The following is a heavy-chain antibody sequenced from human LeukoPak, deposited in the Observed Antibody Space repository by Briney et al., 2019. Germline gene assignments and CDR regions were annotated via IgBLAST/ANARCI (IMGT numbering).Heavy chain of an antibody. D-gene: IGHD3-16*02. V-gene: IGHV4-34*01. CDR1: GGSFSGYY. J-gene: IGHJ6*03. CDR3: ARGRSYQTYYYYYMDV. Sequence: SETLSLTCAVYGGSFSGYYWSWIRQPPGKGLEWIGEINHSGSTNYNPSLKRRVTISVDTSKNQFSLKLSSVTAADTAVYYCARGRSYQTYYYYYMDVWGKGTTVTVSS. CDR2: INHSGST.